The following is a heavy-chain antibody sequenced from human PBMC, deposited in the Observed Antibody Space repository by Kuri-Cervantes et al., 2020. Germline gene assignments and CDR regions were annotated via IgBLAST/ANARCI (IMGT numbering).Heavy chain of an antibody. D-gene: IGHD1-26*01. CDR1: GFTFSNYW. Sequence: GGSLRLSCAASGFTFSNYWMSWVRQAPGKGLEWVSAISGSGGSTYYADSVKGRFTISRDNSKNTLYLQMNSLRAEDTAVYYCARDRSGSLDYWGQGALVTVSS. CDR3: ARDRSGSLDY. CDR2: ISGSGGST. J-gene: IGHJ4*02. V-gene: IGHV3-23*01.